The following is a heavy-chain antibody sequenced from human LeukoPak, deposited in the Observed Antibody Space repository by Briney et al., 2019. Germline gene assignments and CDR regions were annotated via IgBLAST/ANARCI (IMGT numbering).Heavy chain of an antibody. V-gene: IGHV3-9*03. Sequence: PGRSLRLSCAASGFNFDDSAIHWVRQAPGKGLEWVSAMNWISDFKAYADSVKGRFTISRDNDKNSVHLQVNSLRPEDMAVYYCAKGPKENWYFDLWGRGTLVTVSS. J-gene: IGHJ2*01. CDR1: GFNFDDSA. CDR2: MNWISDFK. CDR3: AKGPKENWYFDL.